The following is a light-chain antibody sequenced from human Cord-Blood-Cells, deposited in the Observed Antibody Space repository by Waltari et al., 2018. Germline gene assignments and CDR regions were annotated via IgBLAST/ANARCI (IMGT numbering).Light chain of an antibody. CDR1: KLGDKY. CDR3: QAWDSSTWV. Sequence: SYELTPPPSVSVYPGQTASITCSGDKLGDKYACWYQQKPGQSPVLVIYQDSKRPSGIPERFSGSNSGNTATLTISGTQAMDEADYYCQAWDSSTWVFGGGTKLTVL. J-gene: IGLJ3*02. V-gene: IGLV3-1*01. CDR2: QDS.